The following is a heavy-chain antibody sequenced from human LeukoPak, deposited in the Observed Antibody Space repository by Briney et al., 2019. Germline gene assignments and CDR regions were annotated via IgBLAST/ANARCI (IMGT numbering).Heavy chain of an antibody. CDR3: ASQGHLGAFHL. Sequence: ASVKVSCKASGYTFTTYTMHWVRQAPGQSLEWMGWITGDGSTRYSLDFQARVTITGDTFANTAYMKLNSLTSEDTAVYCCASQGHLGAFHLWGQGTMVTVSS. D-gene: IGHD3-16*01. V-gene: IGHV1-3*03. CDR1: GYTFTTYT. J-gene: IGHJ3*01. CDR2: ITGDGST.